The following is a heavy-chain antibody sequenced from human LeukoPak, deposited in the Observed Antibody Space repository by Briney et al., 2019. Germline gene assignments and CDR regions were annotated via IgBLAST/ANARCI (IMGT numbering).Heavy chain of an antibody. CDR1: GYTFTSYG. J-gene: IGHJ5*02. Sequence: GASVKVSCKASGYTFTSYGISWVRQAPGQGLEWMGWISAYNGNTNYAQKLQGRVTMTTDTSTSTAYMELRSLRSDDTAVYYCARDLPIAAGNNWFXPWGQGTLVTVSS. D-gene: IGHD6-13*01. V-gene: IGHV1-18*01. CDR3: ARDLPIAAGNNWFXP. CDR2: ISAYNGNT.